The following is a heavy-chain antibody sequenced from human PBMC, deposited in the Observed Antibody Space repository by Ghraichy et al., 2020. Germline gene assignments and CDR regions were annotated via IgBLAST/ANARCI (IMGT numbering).Heavy chain of an antibody. J-gene: IGHJ3*02. Sequence: GGSLRLSCAASGFTFSSYAMSWVRQAPGRGLEWVSAISGSGGNTYYADSVKGRFTISRDSSKNTLDLQMNSLRAEDTAVYYCAKFPSGSGFPEAFDIGGQGTMVTVS. CDR3: AKFPSGSGFPEAFDI. D-gene: IGHD3-10*01. CDR1: GFTFSSYA. CDR2: ISGSGGNT. V-gene: IGHV3-23*01.